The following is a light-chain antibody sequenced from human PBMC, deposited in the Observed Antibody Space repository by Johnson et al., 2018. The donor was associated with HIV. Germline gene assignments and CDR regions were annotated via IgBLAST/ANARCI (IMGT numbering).Light chain of an antibody. CDR3: GTWDSCLSAGV. J-gene: IGLJ1*01. Sequence: QAVLTQPPSVSAAPGQKVTISCSGSSSNIGNNYVSWYQQFPGTAPKLLIYENNKRPSGIPDRFSGSKSGTSATLGITGLQKGDAADYYCGTWDSCLSAGVFGAGTKVTVL. CDR2: ENN. V-gene: IGLV1-51*02. CDR1: SSNIGNNY.